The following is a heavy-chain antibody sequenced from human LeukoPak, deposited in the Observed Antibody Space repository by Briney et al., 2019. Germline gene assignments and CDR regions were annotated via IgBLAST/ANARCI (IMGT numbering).Heavy chain of an antibody. CDR3: AKRIAARQYNWFDP. Sequence: PGGSLRLSCAASGFIFSSYAMSWVRQAPGKGLEWVSAISGSGGSTFYADSVRGRFTISRDNSKKTLYLQMNSLRAEDTAVYYCAKRIAARQYNWFDPWGQGTLVTVSS. J-gene: IGHJ5*02. D-gene: IGHD6-6*01. CDR2: ISGSGGST. V-gene: IGHV3-23*01. CDR1: GFIFSSYA.